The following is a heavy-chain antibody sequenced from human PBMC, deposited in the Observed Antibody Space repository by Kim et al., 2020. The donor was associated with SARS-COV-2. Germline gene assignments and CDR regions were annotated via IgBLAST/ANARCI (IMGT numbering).Heavy chain of an antibody. Sequence: SVKVSCKASGGTFSSYAISWVRQAPGQGLEWMGGIIPIFGTANYAQKFQDRVTITADESTSTAYMELGSLRSEDTAVYYCARDLRLEVQYYYYYGMDVWGQGTTVTVSS. CDR2: IIPIFGTA. CDR1: GGTFSSYA. CDR3: ARDLRLEVQYYYYYGMDV. J-gene: IGHJ6*02. V-gene: IGHV1-69*13. D-gene: IGHD4-17*01.